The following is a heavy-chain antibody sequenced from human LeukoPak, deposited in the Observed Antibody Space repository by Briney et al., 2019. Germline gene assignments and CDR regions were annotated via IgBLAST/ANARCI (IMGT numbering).Heavy chain of an antibody. V-gene: IGHV4-34*01. J-gene: IGHJ4*02. CDR3: ASDPTTVMTVPWYFDT. CDR2: INHRGST. CDR1: DGSFTGYF. Sequence: PSETLSLTCAVYDGSFTGYFWNWIRQSPGKGLEWIGEINHRGSTNYNPSLKSRLTISVDTSKNQFSLRLTSVTAADTGVYFCASDPTTVMTVPWYFDTWGQGTLVTVSS. D-gene: IGHD4-11*01.